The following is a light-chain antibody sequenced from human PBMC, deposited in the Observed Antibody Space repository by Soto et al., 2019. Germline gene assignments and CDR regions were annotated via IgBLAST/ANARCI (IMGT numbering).Light chain of an antibody. Sequence: QSVLTQPASVSGSPGQSIAISCTGTDSDVGGYSYVSWYQQYPGKAPKLIIYDVSNRPSGVSDRFSGSKSGTSASLAISGLQAEDEADYYCQSYGSSLSGYVFGNGTKV. J-gene: IGLJ1*01. V-gene: IGLV2-14*01. CDR2: DVS. CDR1: DSDVGGYSY. CDR3: QSYGSSLSGYV.